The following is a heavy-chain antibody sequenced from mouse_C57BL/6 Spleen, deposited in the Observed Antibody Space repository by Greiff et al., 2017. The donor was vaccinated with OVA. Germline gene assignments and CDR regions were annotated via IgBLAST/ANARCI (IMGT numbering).Heavy chain of an antibody. Sequence: EVKLMESGGGLVKPGGSLKLSCAASGFTFSSYTMSWVRQTPEKRLEWVATISGGGGNTYYPDSVKGRFTISRDNAKNTLYLQMSSLRSEDTALYYCARQYYYGSSWYFDVWGTGTTVTVSS. CDR1: GFTFSSYT. J-gene: IGHJ1*03. CDR2: ISGGGGNT. D-gene: IGHD1-1*01. V-gene: IGHV5-9*01. CDR3: ARQYYYGSSWYFDV.